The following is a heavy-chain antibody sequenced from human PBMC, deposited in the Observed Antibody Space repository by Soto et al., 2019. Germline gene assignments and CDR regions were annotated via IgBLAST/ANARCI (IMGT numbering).Heavy chain of an antibody. CDR3: AKDRSLTGTTQFPYYYGMDV. J-gene: IGHJ6*02. CDR1: GFTFSSYG. Sequence: GGSLRLSCAASGFTFSSYGMHWVRQAPGKGLEWVAVISYDGSNKYYADSVKGRFTISRDNSKNTLYLQMNSLRAEDTAVYYCAKDRSLTGTTQFPYYYGMDVWGQGTTVTVSS. CDR2: ISYDGSNK. V-gene: IGHV3-30*18. D-gene: IGHD1-7*01.